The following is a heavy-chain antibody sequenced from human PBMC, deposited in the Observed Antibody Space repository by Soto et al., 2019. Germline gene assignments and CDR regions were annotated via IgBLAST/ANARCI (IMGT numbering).Heavy chain of an antibody. CDR1: GYTFTSYG. D-gene: IGHD5-18*01. V-gene: IGHV1-18*01. CDR3: AIDGVDTETCDYSGMDV. J-gene: IGHJ6*02. CDR2: ISAYNGNT. Sequence: QVQLVQSGAEVKKPGASVKVSCKASGYTFTSYGISWVRQAPGQGLEWMGWISAYNGNTNYAQKLQGRVTMTTDTSASTAYTELRCLRADETAVDYCAIDGVDTETCDYSGMDVWGQGTTVTVSS.